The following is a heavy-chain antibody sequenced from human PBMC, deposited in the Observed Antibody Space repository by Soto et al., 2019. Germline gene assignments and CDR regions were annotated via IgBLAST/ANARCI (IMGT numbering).Heavy chain of an antibody. D-gene: IGHD6-19*01. V-gene: IGHV3-64*01. J-gene: IGHJ3*02. Sequence: PGGSLRLSCAASGFTFSSYAMHWVRQAPGKGLEYVSAISSNGGSTYYANSVKGRFTISRDKSKNTLYLQMGSLRAEDMAVYYCARVYSSGWHDAFDIWGQGTMVTVSS. CDR1: GFTFSSYA. CDR3: ARVYSSGWHDAFDI. CDR2: ISSNGGST.